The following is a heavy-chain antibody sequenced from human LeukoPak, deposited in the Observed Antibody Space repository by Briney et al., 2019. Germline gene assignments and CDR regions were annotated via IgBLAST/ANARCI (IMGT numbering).Heavy chain of an antibody. CDR2: INPNSGDT. V-gene: IGHV1-2*02. CDR3: ARVQGSSGWYIFDY. CDR1: GYTFTGYY. D-gene: IGHD6-19*01. J-gene: IGHJ4*02. Sequence: GASVKVSCKTSGYTFTGYYVHWVRQAPGQGLEWMGWINPNSGDTNYAQKFQGRVTMTRDTSISTAYMELRSLRSDDTAVYYCARVQGSSGWYIFDYWGQGTLVTVSS.